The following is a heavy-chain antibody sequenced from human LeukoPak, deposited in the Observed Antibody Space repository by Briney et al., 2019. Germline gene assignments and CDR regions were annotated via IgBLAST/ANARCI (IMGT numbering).Heavy chain of an antibody. J-gene: IGHJ4*02. V-gene: IGHV4-31*03. CDR3: ARVGTRGGPLDY. Sequence: SETLSLTCTASGGSISSGGYYWSWIRQHPGKGLEWIGYIYYSGSTYYNPSLKSRVTISVDTSKNQFSLKLSSVTAADTAVYYCARVGTRGGPLDYWGQGTLVTVSS. D-gene: IGHD2-2*01. CDR2: IYYSGST. CDR1: GGSISSGGYY.